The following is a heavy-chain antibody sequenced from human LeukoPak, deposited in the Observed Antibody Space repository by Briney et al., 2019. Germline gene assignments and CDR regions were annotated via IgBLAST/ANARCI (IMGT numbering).Heavy chain of an antibody. J-gene: IGHJ3*02. Sequence: GGSLRLSCATSGFIFGNYRMHWVRQAPGKGLVWVSRINSDGSGTDYADSVKGRFTISRDNSKNTLYLQMSSLRAEDMAVYYCAKTLTTVTILDAFDIWGQGTMVTVSS. CDR3: AKTLTTVTILDAFDI. CDR2: INSDGSGT. CDR1: GFIFGNYR. D-gene: IGHD4-17*01. V-gene: IGHV3-74*01.